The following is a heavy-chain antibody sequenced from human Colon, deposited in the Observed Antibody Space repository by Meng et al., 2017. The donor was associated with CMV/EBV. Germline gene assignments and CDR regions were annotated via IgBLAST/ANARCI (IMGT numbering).Heavy chain of an antibody. CDR1: GFTFDDYA. Sequence: SLKISCAASGFTFDDYAMHWVRQAPGKGLEWVSGISWNSGSIGYADSVKGRFTISRDNAKSSLYLEMTGLRGEDTAVYYCAREGPQASDFWSNYYKPLDYWGQGTLVTVSS. J-gene: IGHJ4*02. V-gene: IGHV3-9*01. D-gene: IGHD3-3*01. CDR2: ISWNSGSI. CDR3: AREGPQASDFWSNYYKPLDY.